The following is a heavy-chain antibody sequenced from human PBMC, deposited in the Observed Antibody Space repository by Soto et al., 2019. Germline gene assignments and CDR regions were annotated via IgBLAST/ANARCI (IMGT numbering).Heavy chain of an antibody. CDR2: ISYDGSNK. CDR3: ARESHYYDSSGYYYGYDY. J-gene: IGHJ4*02. CDR1: GFTFSSYA. Sequence: GGSLRLSCAASGFTFSSYAMHWFGQAPGKGLEWVAVISYDGSNKYYADSVKGRFTISRDNSKNTLYLQMNSLRAEDTAVYYCARESHYYDSSGYYYGYDYWGQGTLVTVSS. V-gene: IGHV3-30-3*01. D-gene: IGHD3-22*01.